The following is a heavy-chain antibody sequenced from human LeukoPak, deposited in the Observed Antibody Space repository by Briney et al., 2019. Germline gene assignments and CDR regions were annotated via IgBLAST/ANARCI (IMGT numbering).Heavy chain of an antibody. CDR1: GLTFSSYA. CDR2: ISGSGGST. D-gene: IGHD2-2*01. CDR3: AKGVYQLPNRGLIDY. V-gene: IGHV3-23*01. J-gene: IGHJ4*02. Sequence: GGSLRLSCAASGLTFSSYAMSWVRQAPGKGLEWVSAISGSGGSTYYADSVKGRFTISRDNSKNTLYLQMNSLRAEDTAVYYCAKGVYQLPNRGLIDYWGQGTLVTVSS.